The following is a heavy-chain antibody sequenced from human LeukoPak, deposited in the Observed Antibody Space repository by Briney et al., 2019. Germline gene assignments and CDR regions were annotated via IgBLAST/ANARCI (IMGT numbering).Heavy chain of an antibody. D-gene: IGHD3-3*01. CDR1: GYTFTSYG. V-gene: IGHV1-18*01. J-gene: IGHJ4*02. Sequence: GASVKVSCKASGYTFTSYGISWVRQAPGQGLEWMGWISAYNGNTNYAQKLQGRVTMTTDTSTSTAYMELRSLRSDDTAVYYCARARLISPPDFWSGYSDYWGQGTLVTVSS. CDR2: ISAYNGNT. CDR3: ARARLISPPDFWSGYSDY.